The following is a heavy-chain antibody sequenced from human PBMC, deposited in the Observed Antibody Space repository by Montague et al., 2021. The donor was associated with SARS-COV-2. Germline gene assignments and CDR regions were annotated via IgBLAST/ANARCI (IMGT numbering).Heavy chain of an antibody. CDR2: IYYSGST. Sequence: TLSLTCSVSGVSVSSNNYYWTWIRRPPGKGLEWIGYIYYSGSTYYNPSLKSRLSISLDTSKNHFSLRLNSVTAADTAVYYCARSESPSYSSSPFDYWGQGTLVTVSS. CDR3: ARSESPSYSSSPFDY. J-gene: IGHJ4*02. V-gene: IGHV4-31*03. CDR1: GVSVSSNNYY. D-gene: IGHD6-13*01.